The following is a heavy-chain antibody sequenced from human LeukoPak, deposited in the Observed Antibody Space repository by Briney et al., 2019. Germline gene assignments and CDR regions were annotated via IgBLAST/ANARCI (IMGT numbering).Heavy chain of an antibody. D-gene: IGHD1-26*01. CDR2: ISGSGGST. CDR1: GFTFSHYG. CDR3: ARPANLYYASDAFDI. V-gene: IGHV3-23*01. J-gene: IGHJ3*02. Sequence: GGSLRLSCAASGFTFSHYGMTWVRQAPGKGLEWVSAISGSGGSTYYAGSVKGRFTISRDNSKNTLYLQMNSLTSDDTAVYYCARPANLYYASDAFDIWGQGTMVTVSS.